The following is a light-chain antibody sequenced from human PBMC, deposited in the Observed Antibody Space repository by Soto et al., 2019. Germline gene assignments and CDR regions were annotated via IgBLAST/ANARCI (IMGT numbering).Light chain of an antibody. CDR3: QPNSSSRT. CDR1: ENVYTN. V-gene: IGKV3-15*01. J-gene: IGKJ1*01. CDR2: GAS. Sequence: EIVMTPSPATLSVSPGERATLSCRASENVYTNLAWYQHKPGQAPRLLFYGASTRAACLPARCSSTGYAAEFTLTINRLQDEDAAFYCCQPNSSSRTFGQGTKVDIK.